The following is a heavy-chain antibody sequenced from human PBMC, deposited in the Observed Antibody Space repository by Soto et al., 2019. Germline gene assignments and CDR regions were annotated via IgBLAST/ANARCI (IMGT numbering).Heavy chain of an antibody. CDR1: GYTFTGYY. D-gene: IGHD5-18*01. Sequence: ASVKVSCKASGYTFTGYYIHWVRQAPGQGLEWMGWINPNSGDTHFAQNFQGRVTMTSDTSITTAYMELSGLKSDDTAFYYCARKNGDSAMATDLDFWGQGTLVTVSS. CDR3: ARKNGDSAMATDLDF. CDR2: INPNSGDT. V-gene: IGHV1-2*02. J-gene: IGHJ4*02.